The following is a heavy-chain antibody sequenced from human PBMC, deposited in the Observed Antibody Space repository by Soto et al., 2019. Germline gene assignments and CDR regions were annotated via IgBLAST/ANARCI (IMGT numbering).Heavy chain of an antibody. Sequence: GGSLRLSCAASGFTVSRNYMSWVRQAPGKGLEWVSLIYSGGSTYYADSVKGRFTISRDNSKNTVYLQMNSLRAEDTAVYYCARGWELLQNYFYGMDVWGQGTTVTVSS. CDR3: ARGWELLQNYFYGMDV. D-gene: IGHD3-10*01. V-gene: IGHV3-53*01. J-gene: IGHJ6*02. CDR2: IYSGGST. CDR1: GFTVSRNY.